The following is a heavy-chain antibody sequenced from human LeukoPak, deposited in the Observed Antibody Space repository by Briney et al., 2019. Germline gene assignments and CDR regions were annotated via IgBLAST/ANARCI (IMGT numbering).Heavy chain of an antibody. Sequence: SSETLSLTCAVSGGSISSSNWWSWVRQPPGKGLEWIGETYHSGSTNYNPSLKSRVTISVDKSKNQFSLKLSSVTAADTAVYYCARGLWFGERTNGFDPWGQGTLVTVCS. V-gene: IGHV4-4*02. CDR3: ARGLWFGERTNGFDP. CDR2: TYHSGST. D-gene: IGHD3-10*01. J-gene: IGHJ5*02. CDR1: GGSISSSNW.